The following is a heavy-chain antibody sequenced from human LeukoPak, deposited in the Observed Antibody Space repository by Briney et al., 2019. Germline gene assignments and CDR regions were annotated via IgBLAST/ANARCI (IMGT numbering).Heavy chain of an antibody. CDR2: IWYDGSNK. D-gene: IGHD3-16*02. CDR3: AKDLGRLGELSLDY. J-gene: IGHJ4*02. Sequence: GGSLRLSCAVSGFTFSSYGMHWVRQAPGKGLEWVAVIWYDGSNKYYADSVKGRFTISRDNSKNTLYLQMNSLRAEDTAVYYCAKDLGRLGELSLDYWGQGTLVTVSS. CDR1: GFTFSSYG. V-gene: IGHV3-33*06.